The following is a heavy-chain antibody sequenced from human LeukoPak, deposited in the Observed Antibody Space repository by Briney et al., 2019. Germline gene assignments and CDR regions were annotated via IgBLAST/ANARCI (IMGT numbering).Heavy chain of an antibody. CDR3: AKESGKCDY. CDR1: GLPIAYFA. CDR2: ISGDGVST. J-gene: IGHJ4*02. V-gene: IGHV3-43*02. Sequence: GGSLRLSCVASGLPIAYFAMHWVRQAPGKGLQCVSLISGDGVSTFYADSVKGRFSISRDNSKNSLYLEMNSLRTEDAAMYYCAKESGKCDYWGQGTLGAVSS.